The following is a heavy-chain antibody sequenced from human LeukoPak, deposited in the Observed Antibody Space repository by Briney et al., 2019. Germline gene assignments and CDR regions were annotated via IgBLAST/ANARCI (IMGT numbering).Heavy chain of an antibody. CDR1: GFTFSSFW. J-gene: IGHJ4*02. CDR3: ARDKRGHYY. D-gene: IGHD2-21*01. V-gene: IGHV3-7*01. Sequence: GGSLRLSCATSGFTFSSFWMTWVRQAPGKGLEWVANIKEDGSEKYYVDSVEGRFTISRDNAMNSLYLQMNSLRAEDTAVYYCARDKRGHYYWGQGTLVTVSS. CDR2: IKEDGSEK.